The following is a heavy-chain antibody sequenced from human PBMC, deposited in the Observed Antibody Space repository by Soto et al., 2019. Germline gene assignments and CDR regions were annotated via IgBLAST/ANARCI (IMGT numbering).Heavy chain of an antibody. V-gene: IGHV1-69*13. CDR1: GYTFTNYG. D-gene: IGHD2-2*01. CDR3: ARDGAGYCSSTSCYSYDY. J-gene: IGHJ4*02. Sequence: GASVKVSCKTSGYTFTNYGISWVRQAPGQGLEWMGGIIPIFGTANYAQKFQGRVTITADESTSTAYMELSSLRSEDTAVYYCARDGAGYCSSTSCYSYDYWGQGTLVTVSS. CDR2: IIPIFGTA.